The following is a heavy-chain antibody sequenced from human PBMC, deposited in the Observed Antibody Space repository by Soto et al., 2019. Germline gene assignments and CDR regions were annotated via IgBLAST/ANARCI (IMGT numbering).Heavy chain of an antibody. J-gene: IGHJ4*02. Sequence: QVQLVQSGAEVKKPGSSVKVSYKASGGTFSSYAISWVRQAPGQGLEWMGGIIPIFGTANYAQKFQGRVTITADESTSTAYMELSSLRSEDTAVYYCARAKRPYYDSSGYSTIDYWGQGTLVTVSS. D-gene: IGHD3-22*01. V-gene: IGHV1-69*12. CDR3: ARAKRPYYDSSGYSTIDY. CDR2: IIPIFGTA. CDR1: GGTFSSYA.